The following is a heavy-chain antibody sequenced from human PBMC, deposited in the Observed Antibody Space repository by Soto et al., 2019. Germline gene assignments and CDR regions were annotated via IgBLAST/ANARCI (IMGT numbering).Heavy chain of an antibody. CDR1: GGTFSSYA. Sequence: ASVKVSCKASGGTFSSYAISWVRQAPGQGLEWMGGIIPIFGTANYAQRFQGRVTITADESTSTAYMELSSLRSDDTAVYYCATPLRQRGVINDYWGQGTLVTVSS. V-gene: IGHV1-69*13. D-gene: IGHD3-10*01. J-gene: IGHJ4*02. CDR3: ATPLRQRGVINDY. CDR2: IIPIFGTA.